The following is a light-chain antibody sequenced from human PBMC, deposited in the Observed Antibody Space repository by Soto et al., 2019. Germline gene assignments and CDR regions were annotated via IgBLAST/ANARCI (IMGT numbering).Light chain of an antibody. CDR2: EVV. CDR3: KSYAGSNSYV. J-gene: IGLJ1*01. V-gene: IGLV2-8*01. Sequence: QSVLTQPPSASGSPGQSVTISCTGTKNDIGVYDFVSWYQHHPGKAPRLIIYEVVQRPSGVPDRFSGSKSGNTASLTVSGLQAADEGDYFCKSYAGSNSYVFGRGTKVTVL. CDR1: KNDIGVYDF.